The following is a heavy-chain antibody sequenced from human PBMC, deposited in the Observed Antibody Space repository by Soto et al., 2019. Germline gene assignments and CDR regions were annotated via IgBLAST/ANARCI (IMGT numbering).Heavy chain of an antibody. CDR2: IYYSGST. Sequence: TSETLSLTCTVSGFSISRGGFYWSRIPQHPGKGLEWIGYIYYSGSTYYNPSLKSRVTISVDTSKNQFSLKLSSVTAADTAVHYCARLHEDMAWFDPWGQGTLVTVSS. J-gene: IGHJ5*02. D-gene: IGHD4-4*01. CDR1: GFSISRGGFY. V-gene: IGHV4-31*03. CDR3: ARLHEDMAWFDP.